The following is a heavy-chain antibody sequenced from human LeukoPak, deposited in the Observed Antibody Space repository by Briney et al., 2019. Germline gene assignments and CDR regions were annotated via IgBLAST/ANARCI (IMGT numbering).Heavy chain of an antibody. CDR1: GGTFISYA. Sequence: SVKVACKASGGTFISYAISWVGQAPGQGLEWMGRIIPIFGTANYAQKFQGRVTITTDESTSTAYMELSSLRSEDTAVYYCAGCSSTSCYARGDYWGQGTLVTVSS. D-gene: IGHD2-2*01. CDR2: IIPIFGTA. V-gene: IGHV1-69*05. J-gene: IGHJ4*02. CDR3: AGCSSTSCYARGDY.